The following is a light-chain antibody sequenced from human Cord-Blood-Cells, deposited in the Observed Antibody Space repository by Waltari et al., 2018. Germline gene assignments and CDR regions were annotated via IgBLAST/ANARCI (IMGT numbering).Light chain of an antibody. J-gene: IGLJ2*01. V-gene: IGLV2-14*01. CDR2: DVS. CDR3: SSYTSSSTVV. CDR1: SSDVGGYNY. Sequence: QSALTQPASVSGSPGQSITISCTGTSSDVGGYNYVSWYQQHPGKAPKPMIYDVSKRPSGVSNRFSGSKSGHTASLTISGLQAEDEADYYCSSYTSSSTVVFGGGTKLTVL.